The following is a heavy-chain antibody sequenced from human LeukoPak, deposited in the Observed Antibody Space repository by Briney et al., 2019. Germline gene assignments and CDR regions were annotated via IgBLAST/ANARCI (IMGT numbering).Heavy chain of an antibody. CDR1: GGSISSSSYY. CDR2: IYYSGST. CDR3: AREAGGFALDY. J-gene: IGHJ4*02. Sequence: SETLSLTCTVSGGSISSSSYYWGWIRQPPGKGLEWIGSIYYSGSTYYNPSLKSRVTISVDTSKNQFSLKLSSVTAADTAVYYCAREAGGFALDYWGQGTLVTVSS. V-gene: IGHV4-39*07. D-gene: IGHD4-23*01.